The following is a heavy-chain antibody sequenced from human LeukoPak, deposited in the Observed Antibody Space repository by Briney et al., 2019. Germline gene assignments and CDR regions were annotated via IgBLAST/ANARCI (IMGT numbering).Heavy chain of an antibody. CDR2: ISSSSSYT. V-gene: IGHV3-11*06. J-gene: IGHJ5*02. CDR1: GFTFSDYY. D-gene: IGHD3-10*01. Sequence: PGGSLRLSCAASGFTFSDYYMSWIRQAPGKGLEWVSYISSSSSYTNYADSVKGRFTISRDNAKNSLYLQMNSLRAEDTAVHYCARFGQSASWFDPWGQGTLVTVSS. CDR3: ARFGQSASWFDP.